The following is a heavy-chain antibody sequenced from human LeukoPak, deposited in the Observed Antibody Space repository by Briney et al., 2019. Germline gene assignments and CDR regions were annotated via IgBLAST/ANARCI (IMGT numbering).Heavy chain of an antibody. CDR3: ATGEPGSYRSDY. CDR2: FDADDGHI. Sequence: GASVKVSCKVSGYTLSELPIHWVREAPGKGLKWMGGFDADDGHINYALKFQGRVTMTVDTSTDTAYMELSSLTSDDTAVYYCATGEPGSYRSDYWGQGTLVTVSS. CDR1: GYTLSELP. V-gene: IGHV1-24*01. J-gene: IGHJ4*02. D-gene: IGHD3-10*01.